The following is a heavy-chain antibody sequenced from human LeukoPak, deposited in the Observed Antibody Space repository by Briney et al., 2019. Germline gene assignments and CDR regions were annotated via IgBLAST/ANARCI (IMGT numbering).Heavy chain of an antibody. V-gene: IGHV3-23*01. CDR2: ISGSGGRT. Sequence: GGSLRLSCAASGFTFSSYAMSWVRQAPGKGLEWVSAISGSGGRTYYADSVKGRFTISRDNSKNTLYLQMNSLRAEDTAVYYCAKADSYDVEYSSSDYWGQGTLVTVSS. CDR3: AKADSYDVEYSSSDY. CDR1: GFTFSSYA. D-gene: IGHD6-6*01. J-gene: IGHJ4*02.